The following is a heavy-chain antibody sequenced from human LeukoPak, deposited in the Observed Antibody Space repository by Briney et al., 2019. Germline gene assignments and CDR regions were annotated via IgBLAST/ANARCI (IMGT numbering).Heavy chain of an antibody. CDR3: ARGDIVVVPAASAFDI. CDR1: EYTFTSYD. CDR2: MNPNSGNT. D-gene: IGHD2-2*01. V-gene: IGHV1-8*01. J-gene: IGHJ3*02. Sequence: GASVKFSCKASEYTFTSYDINWVRQATGQGLEWMGWMNPNSGNTGYAQKFQGRVTMTRNTSISTAYMELSSLRSEDTAVYYCARGDIVVVPAASAFDIWGQGTMVTVSS.